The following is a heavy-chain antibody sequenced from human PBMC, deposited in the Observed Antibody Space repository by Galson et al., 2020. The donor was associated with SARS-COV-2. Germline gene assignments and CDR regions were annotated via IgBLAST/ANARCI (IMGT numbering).Heavy chain of an antibody. CDR2: IRNKANNYAT. J-gene: IGHJ3*02. CDR3: ASLEYTNTGTAFDI. D-gene: IGHD3-3*01. Sequence: GESLKISCAASGFTFSASAVHWVRQASGKGLEWVGRIRNKANNYATTYAASLKGRFTISRDDSKNMAYLQMNSLSTEDTALYYCASLEYTNTGTAFDIWGQGTMGTVSS. V-gene: IGHV3-73*01. CDR1: GFTFSASA.